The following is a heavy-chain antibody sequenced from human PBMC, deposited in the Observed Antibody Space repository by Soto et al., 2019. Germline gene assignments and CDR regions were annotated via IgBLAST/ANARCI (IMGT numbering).Heavy chain of an antibody. CDR2: IYCSGST. J-gene: IGHJ5*02. CDR1: GGSISSYY. Sequence: PSATLSLTCTVSGGSISSYYWSWIRQPPGKGLEWIGYIYCSGSTNYNPSLKSRVTISVDTSKNQFSLKLSSVTAADTAVYYGGRGREGGHFPYFAWPGFDPWGQGPLVTASP. D-gene: IGHD3-9*01. V-gene: IGHV4-59*01. CDR3: GRGREGGHFPYFAWPGFDP.